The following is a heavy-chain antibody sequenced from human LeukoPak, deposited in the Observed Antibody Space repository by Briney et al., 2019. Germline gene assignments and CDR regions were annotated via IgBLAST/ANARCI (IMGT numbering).Heavy chain of an antibody. D-gene: IGHD6-13*01. CDR1: GGSIGSYY. CDR3: ARTPSYSSSWYYFDY. J-gene: IGHJ4*02. V-gene: IGHV4-4*07. CDR2: IYTSGST. Sequence: PSETLSLTCTVSGGSIGSYYWSWIRQPAGKGLEWIGRIYTSGSTNYNPSLKSRVTMSVDTSKNQFSLKLSSVTAADTAVYHCARTPSYSSSWYYFDYWGQGTLVTVSS.